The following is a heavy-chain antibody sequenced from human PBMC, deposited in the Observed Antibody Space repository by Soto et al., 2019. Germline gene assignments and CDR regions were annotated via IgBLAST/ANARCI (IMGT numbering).Heavy chain of an antibody. Sequence: SVKVSCKGSGGTFSSYAISWVRQAPGQGLEWMGGIIPIFGTANYAQKFQGRVTITADGSTSTAYMELSSLRSEDTAVYYCARSPTTVVTEGFDYWGQGTLVTV. V-gene: IGHV1-69*13. D-gene: IGHD4-17*01. CDR3: ARSPTTVVTEGFDY. CDR1: GGTFSSYA. CDR2: IIPIFGTA. J-gene: IGHJ4*02.